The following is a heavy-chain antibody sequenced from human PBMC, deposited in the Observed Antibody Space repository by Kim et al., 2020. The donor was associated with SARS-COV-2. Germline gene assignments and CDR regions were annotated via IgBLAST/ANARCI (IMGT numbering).Heavy chain of an antibody. CDR3: ARGFDL. J-gene: IGHJ2*01. CDR2: IYDGGSA. V-gene: IGHV4-59*08. Sequence: IYDGGSATHNPSLTSRVTITVDTSKTQFSLKLSSVTAADTAVYYCARGFDLWGRGTLVTVSS.